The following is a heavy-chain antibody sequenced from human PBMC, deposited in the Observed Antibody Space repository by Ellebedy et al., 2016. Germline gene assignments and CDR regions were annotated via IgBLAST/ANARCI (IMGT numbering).Heavy chain of an antibody. CDR3: ARDKEYYYGTGSYSQGGY. CDR1: GYTFTSYG. J-gene: IGHJ4*02. CDR2: ISAYNGNT. D-gene: IGHD3-10*01. V-gene: IGHV1-18*01. Sequence: ASVKVSCKASGYTFTSYGISWVRQPPGQGLEWMGGISAYNGNTNYAQKLKGRVTMTTDTSTSTAYMELRSLRADDTAVYYCARDKEYYYGTGSYSQGGYWGQGTLVTVSS.